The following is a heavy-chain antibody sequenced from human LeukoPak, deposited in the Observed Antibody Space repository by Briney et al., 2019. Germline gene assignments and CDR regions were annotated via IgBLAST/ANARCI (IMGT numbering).Heavy chain of an antibody. J-gene: IGHJ4*02. Sequence: PGRSLRLSCAASGFTFSSYGMHWVRQAPDKGLEWVAVIWYDGSNKYYADSVKGRFTISRDNSKNTLYLQMNSLRAEDTAVYYCAREGRRLQSYFDYWGQGTLVTVSS. CDR1: GFTFSSYG. CDR2: IWYDGSNK. CDR3: AREGRRLQSYFDY. D-gene: IGHD6-25*01. V-gene: IGHV3-33*01.